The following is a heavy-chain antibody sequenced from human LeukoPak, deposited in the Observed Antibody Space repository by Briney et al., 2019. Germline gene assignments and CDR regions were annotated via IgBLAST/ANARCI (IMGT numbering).Heavy chain of an antibody. V-gene: IGHV1-69*05. CDR1: GGTFSSYA. Sequence: SVKVSCKASGGTFSSYAISWVRQAPGQGLEWMGRIIPIFGTANYAQKFQGRVTITTDESTSTAYMELSSLRSEDTAVYYCARVGHSTRLQTYYFDYWGQGTLDTVSS. J-gene: IGHJ4*02. CDR2: IIPIFGTA. D-gene: IGHD2-15*01. CDR3: ARVGHSTRLQTYYFDY.